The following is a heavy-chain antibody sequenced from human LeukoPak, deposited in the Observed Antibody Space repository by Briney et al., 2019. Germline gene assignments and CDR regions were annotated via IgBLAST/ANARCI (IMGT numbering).Heavy chain of an antibody. D-gene: IGHD4-17*01. V-gene: IGHV1-69*05. CDR2: IIPIFGTA. CDR1: GGTFSSYA. Sequence: SVKVSCKASGGTFSSYAISWVRQAPGQGLEWMGGIIPIFGTANYAQKFQGRVTITTDESTSTAYMELSSLRSEDTAVYYCATTYGDLYYFDYWGQGTLVTVSS. CDR3: ATTYGDLYYFDY. J-gene: IGHJ4*02.